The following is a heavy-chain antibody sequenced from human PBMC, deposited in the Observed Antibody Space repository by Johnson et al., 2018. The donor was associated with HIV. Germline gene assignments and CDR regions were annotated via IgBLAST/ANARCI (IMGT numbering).Heavy chain of an antibody. Sequence: VQLVESGGGLVKPGGSLRLSCAASGFTFSDYYMSWIRQAPGKGLEWVASIKQDGSETSYVDSVKGRFIISRDNAKNSLFLQMNSLIAGDTAVYYCARGDYGGNLDAFDIWGQGTMVTVSS. V-gene: IGHV3-7*01. CDR3: ARGDYGGNLDAFDI. D-gene: IGHD4-23*01. J-gene: IGHJ3*02. CDR1: GFTFSDYY. CDR2: IKQDGSET.